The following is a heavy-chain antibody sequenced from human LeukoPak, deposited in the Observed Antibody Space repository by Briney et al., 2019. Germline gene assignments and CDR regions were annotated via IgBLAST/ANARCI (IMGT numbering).Heavy chain of an antibody. CDR3: AKRPLAVAAVDY. CDR2: VSGSGGST. V-gene: IGHV3-23*01. Sequence: GSLRLSCAASGFTFSNYAISLVRQAPGKGLEWVSAVSGSGGSTYYADSVKGRFTISSDNSKNTLYLLINSVRAEDTCVYYCAKRPLAVAAVDYWGEGNLVTVSS. CDR1: GFTFSNYA. D-gene: IGHD6-19*01. J-gene: IGHJ4*02.